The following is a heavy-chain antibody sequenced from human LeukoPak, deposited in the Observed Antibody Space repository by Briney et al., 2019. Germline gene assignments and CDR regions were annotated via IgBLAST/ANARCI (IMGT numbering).Heavy chain of an antibody. Sequence: PGGSLTLSCEASGFTFSGNWMSWVRQAPGKGLEWVASINPDGSQKLYVDSVKGRFTISRDNTKSSLYLQMSSLGAEDTAMYYCAKLLGTATTYDSWGQGTRVTVSS. CDR2: INPDGSQK. J-gene: IGHJ4*02. V-gene: IGHV3-7*01. CDR3: AKLLGTATTYDS. D-gene: IGHD5-24*01. CDR1: GFTFSGNW.